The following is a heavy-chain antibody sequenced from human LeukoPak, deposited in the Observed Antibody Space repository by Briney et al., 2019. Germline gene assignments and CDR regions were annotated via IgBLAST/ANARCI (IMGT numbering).Heavy chain of an antibody. D-gene: IGHD6-13*01. Sequence: PSETLSLTCTVSGGSISSSSYYWGWIRQPPGKGLEWIGSIYYSGSTYYNPSLESRVAISVDTSKNQFSLKLSSVTAADTAVYYCARLGGIAAATIKGFDYWGQGTLVTVSS. CDR2: IYYSGST. CDR3: ARLGGIAAATIKGFDY. V-gene: IGHV4-39*01. CDR1: GGSISSSSYY. J-gene: IGHJ4*02.